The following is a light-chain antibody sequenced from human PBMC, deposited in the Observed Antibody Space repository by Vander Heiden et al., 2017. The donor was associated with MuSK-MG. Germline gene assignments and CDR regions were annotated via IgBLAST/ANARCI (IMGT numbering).Light chain of an antibody. CDR1: QSIGGW. V-gene: IGKV1-5*03. Sequence: DIQMTQSPSTLSASVGDRVTITCRASQSIGGWLAWYQQKPGNAPNLLIYKASSLKSGVPSRFSGSGSGTEFTLTISSLQPDEFATYYCQQYYTHCTFGGGTKVEI. CDR2: KAS. J-gene: IGKJ4*01. CDR3: QQYYTHCT.